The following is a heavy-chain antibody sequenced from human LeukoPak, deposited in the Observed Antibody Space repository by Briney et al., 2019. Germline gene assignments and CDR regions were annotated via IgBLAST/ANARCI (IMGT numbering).Heavy chain of an antibody. CDR1: GGSISSGDRY. D-gene: IGHD5-18*01. J-gene: IGHJ4*02. CDR3: ARDSYSYGYGGFDY. CDR2: IYSTGNT. V-gene: IGHV4-30-4*01. Sequence: SETLSLTCTVSGGSISSGDRYWSWIHQSPGKGLEWIGYIYSTGNTYYNPSLKSRVIISVGTSKNQFSLELNSVTAADTAVYYCARDSYSYGYGGFDYWGQGILVTVSS.